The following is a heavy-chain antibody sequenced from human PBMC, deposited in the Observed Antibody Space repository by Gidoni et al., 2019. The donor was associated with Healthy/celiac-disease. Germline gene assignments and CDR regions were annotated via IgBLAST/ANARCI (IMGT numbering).Heavy chain of an antibody. CDR1: GGSIRSGGYY. D-gene: IGHD3-10*01. CDR2: IYYSGST. Sequence: QVQLQESGPGLVKPSQTLSLTCTVSGGSIRSGGYYWSWIRQHPGKGLEWIGYIYYSGSTYYNPSLKSRVTISVDTSKNQFSLKLSSVTAADTAVYYCARDLTTMVRGVIITEGWFDPWGQGTLVTVSS. V-gene: IGHV4-31*03. CDR3: ARDLTTMVRGVIITEGWFDP. J-gene: IGHJ5*02.